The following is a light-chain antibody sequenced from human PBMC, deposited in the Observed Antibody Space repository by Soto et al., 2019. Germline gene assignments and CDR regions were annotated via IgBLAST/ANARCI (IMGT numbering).Light chain of an antibody. CDR1: QSVSSSY. V-gene: IGKV3-20*01. CDR2: GAS. J-gene: IGKJ1*01. CDR3: QQYGSSRT. Sequence: ELVLTQSPGTLSLSPGERATLSCRASQSVSSSYLAWYQQKPGQAPRLLIYGASSRATVIPDRFSGSGSGTDFTLTISRLAPEYFAVYYCQQYGSSRTFGQGTKVEIK.